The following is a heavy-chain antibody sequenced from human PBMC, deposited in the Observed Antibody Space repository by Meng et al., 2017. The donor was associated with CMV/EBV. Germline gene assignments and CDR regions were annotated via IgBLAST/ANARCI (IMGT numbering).Heavy chain of an antibody. D-gene: IGHD3-10*01. J-gene: IGHJ4*02. CDR1: EYTFPSYY. V-gene: IGHV1-46*01. CDR3: ARDRGMVRGALVDY. Sequence: QWLLGESWAEGKKPGASVKVSCKGSEYTFPSYYMHWVRKAPGQGLEWMGIINPSGGSTSYAQKFQGRVTMTRDTSTSTVYMELSSLRSEDTAVYYCARDRGMVRGALVDYWGQGTLVTVSS. CDR2: INPSGGST.